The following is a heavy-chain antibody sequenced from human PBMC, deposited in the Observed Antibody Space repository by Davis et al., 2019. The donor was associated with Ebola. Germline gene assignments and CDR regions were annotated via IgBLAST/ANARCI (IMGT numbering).Heavy chain of an antibody. D-gene: IGHD3-16*01. CDR1: GFTFSSYS. J-gene: IGHJ4*02. Sequence: PGGSLRLSCAASGFTFSSYSMNWVRQAPGKGLEWVSSISSSSSYIYYADSVKGRFTISRDNAKNSLYLQMSSLRAEDTAVYYCARVGDYIWGSSTYYFDYWGQGTLVTVSS. V-gene: IGHV3-21*01. CDR2: ISSSSSYI. CDR3: ARVGDYIWGSSTYYFDY.